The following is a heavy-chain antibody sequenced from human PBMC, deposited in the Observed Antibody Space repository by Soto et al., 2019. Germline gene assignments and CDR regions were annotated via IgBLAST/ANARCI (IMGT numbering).Heavy chain of an antibody. D-gene: IGHD3-3*01. CDR3: ARRNPGITIFGVVIKTPYYYYGMDV. J-gene: IGHJ6*02. Sequence: ASVKVSCKASGYTFTSYGISWVRQAPGQGLEWMGWISAYNGNTSYAQKLQGRVTMTTDTSTSTAYMELRSLRSDDTAVYYCARRNPGITIFGVVIKTPYYYYGMDVWGQGTTVTVSS. CDR1: GYTFTSYG. CDR2: ISAYNGNT. V-gene: IGHV1-18*01.